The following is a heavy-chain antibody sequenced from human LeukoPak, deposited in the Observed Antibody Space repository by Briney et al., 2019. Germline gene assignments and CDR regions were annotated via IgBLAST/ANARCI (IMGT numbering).Heavy chain of an antibody. D-gene: IGHD5-12*01. V-gene: IGHV3-21*01. CDR3: ARDPESGYDYSPIY. CDR2: ISSSSSYI. J-gene: IGHJ4*02. CDR1: GFTFSSYS. Sequence: GGSLRLSCAASGFTFSSYSMNWVRQAPGKGLEWVSSISSSSSYIYYADSVKGRFTISRDNAKNSLYLQMNSLRAEDTAVYYCARDPESGYDYSPIYWGQGTLVTVSS.